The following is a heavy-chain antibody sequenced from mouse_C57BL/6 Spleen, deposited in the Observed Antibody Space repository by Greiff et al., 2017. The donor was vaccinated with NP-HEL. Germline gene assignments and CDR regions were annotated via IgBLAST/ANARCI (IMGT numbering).Heavy chain of an antibody. J-gene: IGHJ3*01. Sequence: QVQLQQSGAELMKPGASVKLSCKATGYTFTGYWIEWVKQRPGHGLEWIGEVLPGSGSTNYNEKFKGKATFTADTSSNTAYMQLSSLTTEDSAIYYRARGEQLRLPRGFAYWGQGTLVTVSA. CDR3: ARGEQLRLPRGFAY. CDR1: GYTFTGYW. V-gene: IGHV1-9*01. CDR2: VLPGSGST. D-gene: IGHD3-2*02.